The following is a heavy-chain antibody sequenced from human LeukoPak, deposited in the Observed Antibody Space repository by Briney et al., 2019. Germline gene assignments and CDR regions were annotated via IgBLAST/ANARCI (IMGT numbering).Heavy chain of an antibody. CDR1: GFTVSSNY. J-gene: IGHJ3*02. Sequence: GGSLRLSCAASGFTVSSNYMSWVRQAPGKGLEWVSVIYSGGSTYYADSVKGRFTISRDNSKNTLYLQTNSLRAEDTAVYYCARGRPRDSSGYYYHAFDIWGQGTMVTVSS. CDR3: ARGRPRDSSGYYYHAFDI. CDR2: IYSGGST. V-gene: IGHV3-66*01. D-gene: IGHD3-22*01.